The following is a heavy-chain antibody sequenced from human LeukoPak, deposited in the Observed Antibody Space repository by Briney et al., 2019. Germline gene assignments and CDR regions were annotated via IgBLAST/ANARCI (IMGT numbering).Heavy chain of an antibody. CDR1: GGSFSGYY. J-gene: IGHJ4*02. D-gene: IGHD4-23*01. Sequence: SETLSLTCAVYGGSFSGYYWSWIRQPPGKGLEWIGEITHSGSTNYNPSLKSRVTISVDTSKNQFSLKLSSVTAADTAVYYCARELRWGNSIDYWGQGTLVTVSS. CDR3: ARELRWGNSIDY. V-gene: IGHV4-34*01. CDR2: ITHSGST.